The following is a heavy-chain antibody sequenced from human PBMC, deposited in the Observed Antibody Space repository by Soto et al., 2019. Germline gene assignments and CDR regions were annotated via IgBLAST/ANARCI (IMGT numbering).Heavy chain of an antibody. CDR3: ARSAVGTWNYGFGP. V-gene: IGHV4-59*01. J-gene: IGHJ5*02. Sequence: PSETLSLTCTVSGGSISSYYWSWIRQPPGKGLEWIGYIYYSGSTNYNPSLKSRVTISVDTSKNQFSLKLSSVTAADTAVYYCARSAVGTWNYGFGPWGQGTLVTVSS. CDR2: IYYSGST. D-gene: IGHD1-7*01. CDR1: GGSISSYY.